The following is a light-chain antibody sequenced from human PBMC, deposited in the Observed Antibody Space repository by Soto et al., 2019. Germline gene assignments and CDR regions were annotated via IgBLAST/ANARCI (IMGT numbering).Light chain of an antibody. V-gene: IGKV1-8*01. Sequence: AIRMNQFPSSFSASIGDSVTITCRASHDITSSLAWYQHIQGRAPKLLISGASNLQFGVPSRFSGSGSGTDFTLTISSLQSEDIATYYCQHSYRSPPTFGQGTRVEMK. J-gene: IGKJ1*01. CDR2: GAS. CDR1: HDITSS. CDR3: QHSYRSPPT.